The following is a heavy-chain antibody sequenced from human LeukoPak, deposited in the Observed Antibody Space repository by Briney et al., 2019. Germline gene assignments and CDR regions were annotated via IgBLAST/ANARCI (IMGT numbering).Heavy chain of an antibody. J-gene: IGHJ4*02. CDR2: IYYSGST. V-gene: IGHV4-59*01. Sequence: LRLSCAASGFTFSSYEMNWVRQPPGKGLEWIGSIYYSGSTNYNPSLKSRVTISVDTSKNQFSLKLSSVTAADTAVYYCARAPGGVDYAFDYWGQGTLVTVSS. CDR3: ARAPGGVDYAFDY. D-gene: IGHD4-17*01. CDR1: GFTFSSYE.